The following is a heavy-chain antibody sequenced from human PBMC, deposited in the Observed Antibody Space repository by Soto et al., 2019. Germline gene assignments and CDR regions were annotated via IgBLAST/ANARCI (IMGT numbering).Heavy chain of an antibody. CDR1: GLTVSSNY. CDR3: ARDRESTVTTQNDAFDI. V-gene: IGHV3-66*01. Sequence: GGSLRLSCAASGLTVSSNYMSWVRQAPGKGLEWVSVIYSGGSTYYADSVKGRFTISRDNSKNTLYLQMNSLRAEDTAVYYCARDRESTVTTQNDAFDIWGQGTMVTVSS. D-gene: IGHD4-17*01. J-gene: IGHJ3*02. CDR2: IYSGGST.